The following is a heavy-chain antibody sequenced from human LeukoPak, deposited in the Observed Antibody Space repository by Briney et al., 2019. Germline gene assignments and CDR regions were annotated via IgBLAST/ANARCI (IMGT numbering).Heavy chain of an antibody. J-gene: IGHJ3*02. CDR2: IWYDGSNK. D-gene: IGHD6-19*01. CDR1: GFTFRSHA. Sequence: GTSLRLSCATSGFTFRSHAMHWVRQSPGKGLEWVAQIWYDGSNKYYADSVKGRFSVSRDNSKNTLYLQMNSLRAEDTAVYYCAKGNHKLWLVDAFDIWGQGTMVTVSS. V-gene: IGHV3-30-3*02. CDR3: AKGNHKLWLVDAFDI.